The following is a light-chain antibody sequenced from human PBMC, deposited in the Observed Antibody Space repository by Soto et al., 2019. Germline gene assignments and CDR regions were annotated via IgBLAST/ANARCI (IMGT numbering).Light chain of an antibody. V-gene: IGKV4-1*01. Sequence: DIVMTQSPDSLAVSLGERATINCKSSQSVLYSSNNKNYLAWYQQKPGQPPKLLIYWASTRESGVPDRFSGSGSGTDFPLTISSLQAEDLAVYYCQQYYSTPRTFGQGTKVEIK. CDR1: QSVLYSSNNKNY. J-gene: IGKJ1*01. CDR2: WAS. CDR3: QQYYSTPRT.